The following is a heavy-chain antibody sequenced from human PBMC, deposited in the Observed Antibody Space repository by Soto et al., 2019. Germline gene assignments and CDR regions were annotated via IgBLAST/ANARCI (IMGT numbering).Heavy chain of an antibody. D-gene: IGHD3-22*01. Sequence: GESLKISCKGSGYSFAGYWITWVRQKPGKGLEWMGRIDPSDSQTYYSPSFRGHVTISVTKSITTVFLQWSSLRASDTAMYYCARQIYDSDTGPNFRYYFDSWGQGTPVTVSS. V-gene: IGHV5-10-1*01. CDR1: GYSFAGYW. CDR3: ARQIYDSDTGPNFRYYFDS. CDR2: IDPSDSQT. J-gene: IGHJ4*02.